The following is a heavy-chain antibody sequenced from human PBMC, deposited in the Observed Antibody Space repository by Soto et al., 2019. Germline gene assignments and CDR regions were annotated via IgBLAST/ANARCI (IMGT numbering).Heavy chain of an antibody. J-gene: IGHJ4*02. D-gene: IGHD6-19*01. CDR2: ISYDGGNK. CDR1: GFTLSSYG. Sequence: GGSLSLSGAASGFTLSSYGMHWVRQAPENGREWVAVISYDGGNKYYAYSVKGRFTSFRDNTKNTQYLQMNSLRAEDTAVYYCAKDLGYSSAPDYWGQGTLVTVSS. V-gene: IGHV3-30*18. CDR3: AKDLGYSSAPDY.